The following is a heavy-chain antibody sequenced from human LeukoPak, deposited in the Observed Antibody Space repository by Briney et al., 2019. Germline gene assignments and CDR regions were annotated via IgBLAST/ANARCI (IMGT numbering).Heavy chain of an antibody. D-gene: IGHD4-17*01. CDR3: ARAYYGDYYYYGMDV. J-gene: IGHJ6*02. CDR1: GYTFTGYY. V-gene: IGHV1-2*02. CDR2: INPNSGGT. Sequence: ASVEVSCKASGYTFTGYYMHWVRQAPGQGLEWMAWINPNSGGTNYAQKFQGRVTMTRDTSISTAYMNLSRLRSDDTAVYYCARAYYGDYYYYGMDVWGQGTTVTVSS.